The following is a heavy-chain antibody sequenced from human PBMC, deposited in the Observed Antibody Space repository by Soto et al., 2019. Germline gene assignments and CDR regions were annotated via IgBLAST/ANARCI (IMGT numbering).Heavy chain of an antibody. CDR1: GYSFTSYW. CDR2: IYPGDSDT. J-gene: IGHJ6*02. Sequence: GESLKISCKGSGYSFTSYWIGWVRQMPGKGLEWMGIIYPGDSDTRYSPSFQGQVTISADKSISTAYLQWSSLKASDTAMYYCARHGDTAMLNYYYYGMDVWGQGTTVTVSS. D-gene: IGHD5-18*01. CDR3: ARHGDTAMLNYYYYGMDV. V-gene: IGHV5-51*01.